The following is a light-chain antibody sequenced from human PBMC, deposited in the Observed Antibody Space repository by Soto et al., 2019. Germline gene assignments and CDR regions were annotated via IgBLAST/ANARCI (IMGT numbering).Light chain of an antibody. V-gene: IGKV3-11*01. CDR3: QQRRSWPPT. J-gene: IGKJ4*01. CDR1: QTVRTY. CDR2: EVS. Sequence: EIVLTQSPATLSLSPGERATLSCRASQTVRTYLAWYQQKPGQAPRLVMYEVSSMATGIPARFSGSGSGTDFTLTISSLEPEDFAVYYCQQRRSWPPTFGGGTKVEI.